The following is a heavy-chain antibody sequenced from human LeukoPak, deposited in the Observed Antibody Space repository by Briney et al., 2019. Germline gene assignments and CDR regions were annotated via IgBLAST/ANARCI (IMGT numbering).Heavy chain of an antibody. CDR2: ISFDGSNT. D-gene: IGHD7-27*01. J-gene: IGHJ6*02. CDR1: GFTFSSYA. Sequence: GGSLRLSCAASGFTFSSYAMHWVRQAPGKGLEWVALISFDGSNTYYANSVKDRFTISRDNSKNTLYLQINSLRAEDTAVYYCAKVPRPGYYYYGMDVWGQGTTVTVSS. V-gene: IGHV3-30-3*01. CDR3: AKVPRPGYYYYGMDV.